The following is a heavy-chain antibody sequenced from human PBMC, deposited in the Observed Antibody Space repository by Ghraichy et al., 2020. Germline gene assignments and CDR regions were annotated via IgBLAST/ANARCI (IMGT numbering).Heavy chain of an antibody. CDR1: GFTFSSYG. V-gene: IGHV3-33*01. CDR3: ARGPGDRSAFDI. J-gene: IGHJ3*02. D-gene: IGHD1-14*01. Sequence: GGSLRLSCAASGFTFSSYGMHWVRQAPGKGLEWVAVIWYDGSNKYYADSVKGRFTISRDNSKNTLYLQMNSLRAEDTAVYYCARGPGDRSAFDIWGQGTMVTVSS. CDR2: IWYDGSNK.